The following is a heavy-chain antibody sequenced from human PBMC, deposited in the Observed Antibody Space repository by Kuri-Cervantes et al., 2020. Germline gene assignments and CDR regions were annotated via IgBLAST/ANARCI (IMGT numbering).Heavy chain of an antibody. V-gene: IGHV1-2*02. CDR3: ASSLPNSGYYKPDARHDAFDI. D-gene: IGHD3-22*01. CDR2: INPNTGAT. CDR1: GSTFTIYY. J-gene: IGHJ3*02. Sequence: ASVKVSCKTSGSTFTIYYIHWVRQAPGQGLEWMGWINPNTGATHYAQKIQGRVTMTGDTSISTVYMELSGLRSDDTAVYYCASSLPNSGYYKPDARHDAFDIWGQGTMVTVSS.